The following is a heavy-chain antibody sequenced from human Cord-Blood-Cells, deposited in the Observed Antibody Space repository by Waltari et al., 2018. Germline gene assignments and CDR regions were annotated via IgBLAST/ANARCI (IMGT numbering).Heavy chain of an antibody. J-gene: IGHJ4*02. CDR2: IRYDGSNK. Sequence: QVQLVESGGGVVQPGGSLSLSCAASGLTFSSHGMHWARQAPGKGLGWVAFIRYDGSNKYYADSVKGRFTISRDNSKNTLYLQMNSLRAEDTAVYYCAKERSYGGNWRFDYWGQGTLVTVSS. V-gene: IGHV3-30*02. CDR3: AKERSYGGNWRFDY. D-gene: IGHD2-15*01. CDR1: GLTFSSHG.